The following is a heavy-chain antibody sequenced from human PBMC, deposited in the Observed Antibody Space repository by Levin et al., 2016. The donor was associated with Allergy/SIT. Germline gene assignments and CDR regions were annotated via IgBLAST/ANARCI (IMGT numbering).Heavy chain of an antibody. CDR3: ARDGEHYYDSSGRFVRFDY. D-gene: IGHD3-22*01. Sequence: WVRQAPGQGLEWMGGIIPIFGTANYAQKFQGRVTITADKSTSTAYMELSSLRSEDTAVYYCARDGEHYYDSSGRFVRFDYWGQGTLVTVSS. V-gene: IGHV1-69*06. CDR2: IIPIFGTA. J-gene: IGHJ4*02.